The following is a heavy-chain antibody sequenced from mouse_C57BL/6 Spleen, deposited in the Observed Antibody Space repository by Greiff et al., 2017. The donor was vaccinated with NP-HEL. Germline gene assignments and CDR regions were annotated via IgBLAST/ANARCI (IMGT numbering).Heavy chain of an antibody. V-gene: IGHV1-69*01. CDR2: IDPSDSYT. D-gene: IGHD1-1*01. CDR3: ARRYYYGDLAY. J-gene: IGHJ3*01. Sequence: QVQLQQPGAELVMPGASVKLSCKASGYTFTSYWMHWVKQRPGQGLEWIGEIDPSDSYTNYNQKFKGKSTLTVDKSSSTAYMQLSSLTSEDSAVYYCARRYYYGDLAYWGQGTLVTVSA. CDR1: GYTFTSYW.